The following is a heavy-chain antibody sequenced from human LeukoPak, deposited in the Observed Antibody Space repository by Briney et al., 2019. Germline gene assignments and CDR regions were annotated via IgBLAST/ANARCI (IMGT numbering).Heavy chain of an antibody. CDR1: VGTFSSYA. J-gene: IGHJ6*03. D-gene: IGHD2-15*01. CDR3: VRCSGGSRFYYYMDV. CDR2: IIPIFGTA. V-gene: IGHV1-69*05. Sequence: SVKVSCKASVGTFSSYAISWVRQAPGQGLAWMGGIIPIFGTANYAQKFQGRVTITTDESTNTAYLELIRLRAEYTPVYYCVRCSGGSRFYYYMDVCGKGTTVTVSS.